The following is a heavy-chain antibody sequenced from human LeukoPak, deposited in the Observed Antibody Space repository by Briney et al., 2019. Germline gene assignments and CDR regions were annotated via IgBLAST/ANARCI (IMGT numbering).Heavy chain of an antibody. CDR3: AKDGDYGDLNFDY. J-gene: IGHJ4*02. CDR2: ISYDGSNK. D-gene: IGHD4-17*01. CDR1: GFTFSSYG. Sequence: GGSLRLSCAAAGFTFSSYGMHWVRQAPGKGLEWVAVISYDGSNKYYADSVKGRFTISRDNSKNTLYLQMNSLRAEDTAVYYCAKDGDYGDLNFDYWGQGTLVTVSS. V-gene: IGHV3-30*18.